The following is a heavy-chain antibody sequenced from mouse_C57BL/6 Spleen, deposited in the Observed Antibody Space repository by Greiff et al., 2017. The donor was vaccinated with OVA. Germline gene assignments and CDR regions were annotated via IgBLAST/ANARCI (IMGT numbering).Heavy chain of an antibody. J-gene: IGHJ4*01. V-gene: IGHV1-39*01. CDR3: ARHYYGSSYVRGYAMDY. Sequence: EVQLQQSGPELVKPGASVKISCKASGYSFTDYNMNWVKQSNGKSLEWIGVINPNYGTTSYNQKFKGKATLTVDQSSSTAYMQLNSLTSEDSAVYYCARHYYGSSYVRGYAMDYWGQGTSVTVSS. CDR1: GYSFTDYN. D-gene: IGHD1-1*01. CDR2: INPNYGTT.